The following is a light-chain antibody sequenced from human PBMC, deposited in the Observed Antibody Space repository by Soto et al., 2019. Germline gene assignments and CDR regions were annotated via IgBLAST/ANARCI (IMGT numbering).Light chain of an antibody. J-gene: IGKJ5*01. CDR2: AAS. V-gene: IGKV3-15*01. CDR1: QSVSRK. Sequence: ETVMTQSPATLSVSPGERVTLSCRASQSVSRKVAWYQQKPGRTPTLLIYAASTRAIGVADRFSGSGSGTDFSLTISSLQPEDFATYYCQQYDNGPPITFGQGTRLEIK. CDR3: QQYDNGPPIT.